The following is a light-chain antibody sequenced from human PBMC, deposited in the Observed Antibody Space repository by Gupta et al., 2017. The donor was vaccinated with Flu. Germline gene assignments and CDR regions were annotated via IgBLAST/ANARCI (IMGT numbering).Light chain of an antibody. J-gene: IGLJ1*01. CDR2: EVS. CDR3: RSHEGSNKFYV. CDR1: SSGVGGNDY. V-gene: IGLV2-8*01. Sequence: VTISSTATSSGVGGNDYLFWYQHPPGQAPNLMIYEVSHRPSGVPDRFSGSKSGTTAALTVSGLQAEDEADYYCRSHEGSNKFYVFGTGTKVTVL.